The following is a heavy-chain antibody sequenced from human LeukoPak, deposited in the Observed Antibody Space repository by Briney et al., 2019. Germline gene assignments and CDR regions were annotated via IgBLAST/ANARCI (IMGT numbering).Heavy chain of an antibody. CDR2: ISYDGSNK. CDR3: ARDGPPRTRSGSYPYYYYGMDV. V-gene: IGHV3-30-3*01. J-gene: IGHJ6*02. Sequence: GGSLRLSCAASGFTFSSYAMHWVRQAPGKGLEWVAVISYDGSNKYYADSVKGRFTISRDNSKNTLYLQMNSLRAEDTAVYYCARDGPPRTRSGSYPYYYYGMDVWGQGTTVTVSS. D-gene: IGHD3-10*01. CDR1: GFTFSSYA.